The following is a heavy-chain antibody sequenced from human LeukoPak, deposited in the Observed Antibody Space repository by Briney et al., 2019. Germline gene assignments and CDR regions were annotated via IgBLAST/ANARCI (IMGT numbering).Heavy chain of an antibody. Sequence: ASVKVSCKASGYTFTGYYMHWVRQAPGQGLEWMGWINPNSGGTNYAQKSQGRVTMTRDTSISTAYMELSRLRSDDTAVYYCAREGPYYDIPTVLVSPQFDYWGQGTLVTVSS. CDR3: AREGPYYDIPTVLVSPQFDY. CDR1: GYTFTGYY. J-gene: IGHJ4*02. V-gene: IGHV1-2*02. D-gene: IGHD3-9*01. CDR2: INPNSGGT.